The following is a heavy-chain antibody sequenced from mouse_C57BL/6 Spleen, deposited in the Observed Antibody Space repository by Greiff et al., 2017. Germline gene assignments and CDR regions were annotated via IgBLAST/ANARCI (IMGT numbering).Heavy chain of an antibody. CDR3: TSRYYGSSYLYY. CDR2: IYPGNSDT. CDR1: GYTFTSYW. J-gene: IGHJ2*01. D-gene: IGHD1-1*01. V-gene: IGHV1-5*01. Sequence: VQLQQSGTVLVRPGASVKMSCKTSGYTFTSYWMHWVKQRPGQGLEWIGAIYPGNSDTSYNQKFKGKAKLTAVTSASTAYMELSSLTNEDSAVYYCTSRYYGSSYLYYWGQGTTLTVSS.